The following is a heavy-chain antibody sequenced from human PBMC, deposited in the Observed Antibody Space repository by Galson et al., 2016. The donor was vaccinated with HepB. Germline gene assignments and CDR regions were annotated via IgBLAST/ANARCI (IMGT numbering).Heavy chain of an antibody. D-gene: IGHD1-26*01. CDR3: VHIVHSGSYYYFAY. J-gene: IGHJ4*02. CDR1: GFSLRSSGVG. CDR2: IYWDDDK. Sequence: PALVKPTQTLTLTCTFSGFSLRSSGVGVGWIRQSPGKALEWLALIYWDDDKRYSPSLKSRLTITKDTSNNRVVLTMTNMDPVDTATYYCVHIVHSGSYYYFAYWGQGTLVTVAS. V-gene: IGHV2-5*02.